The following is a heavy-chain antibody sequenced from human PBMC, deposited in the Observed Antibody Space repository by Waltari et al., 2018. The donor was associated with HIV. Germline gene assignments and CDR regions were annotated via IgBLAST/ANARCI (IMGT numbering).Heavy chain of an antibody. J-gene: IGHJ4*02. Sequence: QVQLQESGPGLVKPSQTLSLTCTVSGGSISSGSYYWSWIRQPAGKGLEWIGRIYTSGSTNYNPSLKSRVTISVDTSKNQFSLKLSSVTAADTAVYYCARGVISFDYWGQGTLVTVSS. V-gene: IGHV4-61*02. D-gene: IGHD2-21*01. CDR2: IYTSGST. CDR1: GGSISSGSYY. CDR3: ARGVISFDY.